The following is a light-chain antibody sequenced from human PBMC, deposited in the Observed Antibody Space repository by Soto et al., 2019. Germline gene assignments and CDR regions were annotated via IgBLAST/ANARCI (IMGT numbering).Light chain of an antibody. CDR1: QYINTR. CDR2: QTS. V-gene: IGKV3-11*01. Sequence: EIVLTHSPSTLSSFPFDRVTLSFMASQYINTRLAWYQHRPGQAPRLLIYQTSIRAAGIPARFSASGSGTDFTLTISDVQPEDFALYYCHQRQSWPRTFGQGTKVDIK. CDR3: HQRQSWPRT. J-gene: IGKJ1*01.